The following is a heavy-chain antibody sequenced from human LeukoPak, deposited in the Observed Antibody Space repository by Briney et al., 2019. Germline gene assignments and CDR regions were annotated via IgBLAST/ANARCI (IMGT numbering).Heavy chain of an antibody. Sequence: GGSLRLSCEASGFTFDTYTVNWVRQAPGKGLEWVSSIASDTTYMKYADSVKGRFTVSRGNAKNSVFLEMKSLRADDTAIYFCARDYYDIRASATFDYWGRGTLVTVSS. CDR3: ARDYYDIRASATFDY. J-gene: IGHJ4*02. V-gene: IGHV3-21*06. CDR2: IASDTTYM. D-gene: IGHD3-16*01. CDR1: GFTFDTYT.